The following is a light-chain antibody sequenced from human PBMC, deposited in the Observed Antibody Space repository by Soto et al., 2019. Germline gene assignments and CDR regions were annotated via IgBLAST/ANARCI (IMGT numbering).Light chain of an antibody. CDR2: GAS. V-gene: IGKV3-20*01. Sequence: EIVLTQSPGTLSVSPGERATLSCRASQSVTSSYVAWYQQKPGQAPRLLTYGASSRATGTPDRFRGSGSGTDFTLSISRVEPEDSAVYYCQQYGSLPPNTNTFGQGTKLEIK. CDR3: QQYGSLPPNTNT. J-gene: IGKJ2*01. CDR1: QSVTSSY.